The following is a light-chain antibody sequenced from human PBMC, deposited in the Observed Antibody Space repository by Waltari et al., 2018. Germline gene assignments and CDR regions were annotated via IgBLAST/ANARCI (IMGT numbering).Light chain of an antibody. CDR3: QQRSNCPIT. V-gene: IGKV3-11*01. CDR1: QSVSSY. CDR2: DAS. J-gene: IGKJ5*01. Sequence: EIVLTQSPATLSLSPAERATLSCRASQSVSSYLAWYQQKPGQAPRLLIYDASNRATGIPARFSGSGSGTDFTLTISSLEPEDFAVYYCQQRSNCPITFGQGTRLEIK.